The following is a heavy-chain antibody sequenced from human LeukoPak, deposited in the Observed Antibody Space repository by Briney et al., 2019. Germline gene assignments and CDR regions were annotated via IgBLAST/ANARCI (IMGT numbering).Heavy chain of an antibody. CDR1: GFTFSSYA. CDR2: ISGSGGST. D-gene: IGHD3-9*01. V-gene: IGHV3-23*01. Sequence: GGSLRLSCAASGFTFSSYAMSWVRQAPGKGLEWVSAISGSGGSTYYADSVKGRFTISRDNSKNTLYLQMNSLRAEDTAVYYCAKLILTGYYREDPPPYYFDYWGQGTLVTVSS. J-gene: IGHJ4*02. CDR3: AKLILTGYYREDPPPYYFDY.